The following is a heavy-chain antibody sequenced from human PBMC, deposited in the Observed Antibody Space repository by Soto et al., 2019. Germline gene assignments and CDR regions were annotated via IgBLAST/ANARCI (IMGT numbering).Heavy chain of an antibody. V-gene: IGHV4-30-4*01. J-gene: IGHJ5*02. D-gene: IGHD5-12*01. CDR2: IPSRGRP. CDR1: GASIAGGSYY. CDR3: VTDQYSGYDFAL. Sequence: PSETLSLTCSVSGASIAGGSYYWSWVRQPPGKGLEWIGYIPSRGRPFYNPSLTSRGTISADSSKNQLSLQLTSVTAADTAVYYCVTDQYSGYDFALGCQGHLVT.